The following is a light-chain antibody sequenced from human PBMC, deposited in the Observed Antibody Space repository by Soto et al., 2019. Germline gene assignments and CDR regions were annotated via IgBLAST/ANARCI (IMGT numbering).Light chain of an antibody. Sequence: QSVLTQPASVSGSPGQSITISCTGTSSDVAGYNYVSRYQQHPGKAPKLMIYEVSNRPSGVSDRFSGSRSGNTASLTIPGLQAEDESDYYCISYTSSSTWVFGGGTKGTVL. CDR1: SSDVAGYNY. V-gene: IGLV2-14*01. J-gene: IGLJ3*02. CDR3: ISYTSSSTWV. CDR2: EVS.